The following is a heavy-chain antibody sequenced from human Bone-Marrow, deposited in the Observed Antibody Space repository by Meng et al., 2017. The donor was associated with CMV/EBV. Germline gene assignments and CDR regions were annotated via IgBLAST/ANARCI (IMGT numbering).Heavy chain of an antibody. CDR3: ARGKYCSSTSCYRNYGMDV. D-gene: IGHD2-2*01. J-gene: IGHJ6*02. CDR2: IYYSGST. Sequence: SETLSLTCTVSGGSISSYYWSWIRQPPGKGLEWIGYIYYSGSTNYNPSLKSRVTISVDTSKNQFSLKLSSVTAADTAVYYCARGKYCSSTSCYRNYGMDVWGQGTTVTVSS. V-gene: IGHV4-59*12. CDR1: GGSISSYY.